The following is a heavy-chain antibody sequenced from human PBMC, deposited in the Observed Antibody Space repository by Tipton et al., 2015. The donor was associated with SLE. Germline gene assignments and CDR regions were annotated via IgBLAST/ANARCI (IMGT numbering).Heavy chain of an antibody. J-gene: IGHJ3*01. CDR1: GFTFSNFE. V-gene: IGHV3-48*03. D-gene: IGHD3-16*01. CDR2: ITISGRTT. Sequence: SLRLSCAASGFTFSNFEMNWVRQAPGKGLEWVSFITISGRTTYYADSVKGRFTISRDNAKNSLVLQMNSLRAEDTAVYYCARGSYGDAFDFWGQGATVTVSS. CDR3: ARGSYGDAFDF.